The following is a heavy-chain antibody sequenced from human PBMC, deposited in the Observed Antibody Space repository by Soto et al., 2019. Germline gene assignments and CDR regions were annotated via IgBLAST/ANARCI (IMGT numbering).Heavy chain of an antibody. J-gene: IGHJ4*02. CDR2: ISWNSGSI. Sequence: EVQLVESGGGLVQPGRSLRLSCAASGFTFDDYAMHWVRQAPGKGLEWVSGISWNSGSIGYADSVKGRFTISRDNAKNSLYLQMNSLRAEDTALYYCAKAAPQGSFDYWGQGTLVTVSS. CDR3: AKAAPQGSFDY. V-gene: IGHV3-9*01. CDR1: GFTFDDYA. D-gene: IGHD3-10*01.